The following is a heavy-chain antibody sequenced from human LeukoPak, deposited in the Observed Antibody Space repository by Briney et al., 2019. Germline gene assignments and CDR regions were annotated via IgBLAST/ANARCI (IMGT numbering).Heavy chain of an antibody. V-gene: IGHV4-39*01. D-gene: IGHD2-2*01. Sequence: SETLSLTCTVSGGSISSSSYYWGWIRQPPGKGLEWIGSIYYSGSTYYNPSLKSRVTISVGTSKNQFSLKLSSVTAADAAVYYCARTKGPPYCSSTSCYLDAFDIWGQGTMVTVSS. J-gene: IGHJ3*02. CDR2: IYYSGST. CDR1: GGSISSSSYY. CDR3: ARTKGPPYCSSTSCYLDAFDI.